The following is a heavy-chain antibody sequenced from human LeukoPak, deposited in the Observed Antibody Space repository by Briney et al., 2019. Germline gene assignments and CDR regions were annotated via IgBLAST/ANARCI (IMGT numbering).Heavy chain of an antibody. CDR3: AAGIEVAGAPFDY. Sequence: SETLSLTCTVSGASISSTTYYWGWIRQPPGKGLEWIANIYYSGNTFYNPSLKSRVTISLDRSKHQFSLELRSVTAADMAVYYCAAGIEVAGAPFDYWGQGTLVTVSS. D-gene: IGHD6-19*01. CDR1: GASISSTTYY. CDR2: IYYSGNT. J-gene: IGHJ4*02. V-gene: IGHV4-39*01.